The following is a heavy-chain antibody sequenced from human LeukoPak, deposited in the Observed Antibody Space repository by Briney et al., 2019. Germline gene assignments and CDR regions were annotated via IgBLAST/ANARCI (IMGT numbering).Heavy chain of an antibody. V-gene: IGHV4-61*01. J-gene: IGHJ6*03. D-gene: IGHD6-13*01. Sequence: PSETLSLTCTVSGGSVSSGSYYWGWIRQPPGQGLEWIGYIYYTGSTNYNPSLKSRVTISVDTSYNQFSLKLRSVTAADTAVYYCARVYSSNWPRPYYYFYSMDVWGKGTTVTVSS. CDR2: IYYTGST. CDR1: GGSVSSGSYY. CDR3: ARVYSSNWPRPYYYFYSMDV.